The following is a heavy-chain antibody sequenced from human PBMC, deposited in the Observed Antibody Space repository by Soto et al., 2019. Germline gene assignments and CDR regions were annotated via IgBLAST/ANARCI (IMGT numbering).Heavy chain of an antibody. J-gene: IGHJ4*02. D-gene: IGHD2-2*01. CDR2: MNPNSGNT. CDR3: ARRRMVWCSITSCYDNTPIDY. Sequence: QVPLVQSGAEVKKPGASVKVSCKASGYTFTSYDINWVRQATGQGVEWMGWMNPNSGNTGYAQKFQGRVTMTRNTSKSTVYMELSSRRSEATAVYYCARRRMVWCSITSCYDNTPIDYWGQGTLVTVSS. CDR1: GYTFTSYD. V-gene: IGHV1-8*01.